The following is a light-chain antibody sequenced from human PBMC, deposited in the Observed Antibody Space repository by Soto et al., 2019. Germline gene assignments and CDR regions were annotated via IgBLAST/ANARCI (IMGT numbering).Light chain of an antibody. CDR2: DVS. V-gene: IGLV2-14*01. CDR1: SSDVGDYNY. Sequence: QSALTQSASVSGSPGQSITISCTGTSSDVGDYNYVSWYQQHPGKAPKLMIYDVSNRPSGVSNRFSGSKSGNTASLTISGHQPEDEADYYCSSYTDSRTLYVYGTGTKVTVL. CDR3: SSYTDSRTLYV. J-gene: IGLJ1*01.